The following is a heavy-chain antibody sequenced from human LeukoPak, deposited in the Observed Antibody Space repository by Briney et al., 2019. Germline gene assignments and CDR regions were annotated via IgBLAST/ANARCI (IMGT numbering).Heavy chain of an antibody. J-gene: IGHJ5*02. CDR2: ISRTSESV. CDR3: ARGATDTTRWFDP. Sequence: GGSLRLSCAASGFTFNTYSMSWVRQAPGKGLEWISIISRTSESVFYADSVKGRFTISRDNAKNSLYLQMNGLRAEDTAAYYCARGATDTTRWFDPWGQGTLVTVSS. V-gene: IGHV3-21*01. CDR1: GFTFNTYS. D-gene: IGHD1-7*01.